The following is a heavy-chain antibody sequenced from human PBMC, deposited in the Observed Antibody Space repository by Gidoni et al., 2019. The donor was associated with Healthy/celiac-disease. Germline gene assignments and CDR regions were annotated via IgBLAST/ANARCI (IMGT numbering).Heavy chain of an antibody. CDR2: IIPIFGTA. Sequence: QVQLVQSGAEVKKPGSSVKVSCKASGGTFSRYAISWVRQAPGQGLEWMGGIIPIFGTANYAQKFQGRVTITADESTSTAYMELSSLRSEDTAVYYCARRPLCSSTSCYTPTFDYWGQGTLVTVSS. D-gene: IGHD2-2*02. CDR3: ARRPLCSSTSCYTPTFDY. V-gene: IGHV1-69*01. CDR1: GGTFSRYA. J-gene: IGHJ4*02.